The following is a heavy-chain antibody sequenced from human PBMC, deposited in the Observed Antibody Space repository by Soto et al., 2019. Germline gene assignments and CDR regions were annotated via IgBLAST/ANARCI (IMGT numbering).Heavy chain of an antibody. V-gene: IGHV1-18*01. CDR2: ISAYNGNT. J-gene: IGHJ6*02. CDR3: ARRSYDSSGYYYYYYYGMDV. CDR1: GYTFTSYG. Sequence: ASVKVSCKASGYTFTSYGISWVRQAPGQGLEWMGWISAYNGNTNYAQKLQGRVTMTTDTSTSTAYMELRSLGSDDTAVYYCARRSYDSSGYYYYYYYGMDVWGQGTTVTVSS. D-gene: IGHD3-22*01.